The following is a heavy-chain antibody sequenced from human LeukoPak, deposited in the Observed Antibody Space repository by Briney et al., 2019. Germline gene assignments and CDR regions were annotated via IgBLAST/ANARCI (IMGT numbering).Heavy chain of an antibody. CDR2: ISSSSSTI. CDR3: ARDSGATGTTSHGFDY. Sequence: GGSLRLSCAASGFTFSSYSMNWVRQAPVKGLEWVSYISSSSSTIYYADSVKGRFTISRDNAKNSLYLQMNSLRDEDTAVYYCARDSGATGTTSHGFDYWGQGTLVTVSS. V-gene: IGHV3-48*02. CDR1: GFTFSSYS. D-gene: IGHD1-1*01. J-gene: IGHJ4*02.